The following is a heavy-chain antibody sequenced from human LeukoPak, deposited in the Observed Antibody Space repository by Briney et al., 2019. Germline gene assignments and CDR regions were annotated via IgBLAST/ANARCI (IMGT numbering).Heavy chain of an antibody. CDR1: GFTFRNYV. CDR3: TKRIDGAGSYYIDF. Sequence: GGALRLSCAASGFTFRNYVMNWVRQAPGKGLEWVSAIGGTDGTTFYAAFVKGRFTISRDNSRNTLYLQMNSLRAEDTAVYYCTKRIDGAGSYYIDFWGQGTVVTVSS. V-gene: IGHV3-23*01. J-gene: IGHJ4*02. CDR2: IGGTDGTT. D-gene: IGHD3-10*01.